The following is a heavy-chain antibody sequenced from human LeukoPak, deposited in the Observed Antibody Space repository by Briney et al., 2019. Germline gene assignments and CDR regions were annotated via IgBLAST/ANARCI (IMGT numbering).Heavy chain of an antibody. J-gene: IGHJ5*02. CDR3: ARGNDP. CDR1: GFTFSSFW. Sequence: PGGSLRLSCAASGFTFSSFWMTWVRQAPGKGLEWVANIKEDGSQKYYVDSVKGRFTISRDNAKNTLYLQMNSLRAEDTAVYYCARGNDPWGQGTLVTVSS. CDR2: IKEDGSQK. V-gene: IGHV3-7*01.